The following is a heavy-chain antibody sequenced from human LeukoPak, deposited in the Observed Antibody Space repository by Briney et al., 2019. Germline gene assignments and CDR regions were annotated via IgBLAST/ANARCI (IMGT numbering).Heavy chain of an antibody. V-gene: IGHV3-73*01. D-gene: IGHD6-19*01. CDR3: TRLGSSGWYNWFDP. J-gene: IGHJ5*02. CDR2: IRSKANSYGT. Sequence: GGSLRLSCAASGFTFSGSAMHWVRQASGKGLEWVGRIRSKANSYGTAYAASVKGRFTISRDDSKNTAYLQMNSLKTEDTAVYYCTRLGSSGWYNWFDPWGQGTLVTVSS. CDR1: GFTFSGSA.